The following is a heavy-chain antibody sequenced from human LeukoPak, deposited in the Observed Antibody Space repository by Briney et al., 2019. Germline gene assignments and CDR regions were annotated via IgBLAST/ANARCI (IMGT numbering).Heavy chain of an antibody. CDR3: ARGPITTRSHFDY. J-gene: IGHJ4*02. Sequence: PGASVNVSCKASGGTFSSYAISWVRQAPGQGLEWMGGIIPIFATANYAQKFQGRVTITADESTSTAYMELSSLRSEDTAVYYCARGPITTRSHFDYWGQGTLVTVSS. CDR1: GGTFSSYA. CDR2: IIPIFATA. D-gene: IGHD3-22*01. V-gene: IGHV1-69*13.